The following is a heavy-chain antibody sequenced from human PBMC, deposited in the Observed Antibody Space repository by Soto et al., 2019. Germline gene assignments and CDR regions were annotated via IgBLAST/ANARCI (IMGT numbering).Heavy chain of an antibody. CDR2: ISYDGSNK. J-gene: IGHJ6*02. V-gene: IGHV3-30*18. D-gene: IGHD3-3*01. CDR1: GFTFSSYG. CDR3: AKDLGDFWSGYCYYCYGMDV. Sequence: GGSLRLSCAASGFTFSSYGMHWVRQAPGKGLEWVAVISYDGSNKYYADSVKGRFTISRDNSNNTLYLQMTILRADATAVYYCAKDLGDFWSGYCYYCYGMDVWGRGTRVTVSS.